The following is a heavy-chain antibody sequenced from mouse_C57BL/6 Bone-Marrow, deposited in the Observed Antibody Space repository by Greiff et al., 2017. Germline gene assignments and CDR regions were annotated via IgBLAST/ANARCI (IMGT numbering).Heavy chain of an antibody. CDR2: IYPGDGST. V-gene: IGHV1-85*01. Sequence: QVQLQQSGPELVKPGASVKLSCKASGYTFTSYDINWVKQRPGQGLEWIGWIYPGDGSTKYNEKFKGTATLTVDTASSTAYMELPSLTSEDSAVYCCARGLPYYAMDYWGQGTSVTVSS. D-gene: IGHD3-1*01. CDR1: GYTFTSYD. CDR3: ARGLPYYAMDY. J-gene: IGHJ4*01.